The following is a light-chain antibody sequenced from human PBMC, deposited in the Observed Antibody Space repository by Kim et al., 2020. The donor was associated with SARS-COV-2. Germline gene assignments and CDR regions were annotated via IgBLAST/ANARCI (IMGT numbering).Light chain of an antibody. J-gene: IGKJ1*01. CDR1: QSVTSNY. CDR2: GAS. CDR3: QQYGRSPWT. Sequence: EIVLTQSPGTLSLSPGERATLSCRASQSVTSNYLAWYQQMPGQAPRLLIYGASIRATGIPDRFSGSGSGTDFTLTISRLEPEDLAVYYCQQYGRSPWTFGQGTKVDIK. V-gene: IGKV3-20*01.